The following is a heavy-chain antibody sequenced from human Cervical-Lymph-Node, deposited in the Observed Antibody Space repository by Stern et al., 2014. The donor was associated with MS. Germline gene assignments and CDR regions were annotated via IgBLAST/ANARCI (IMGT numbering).Heavy chain of an antibody. Sequence: EVQLVESGAEVKKPGESLKISCKTAGYSFTNYWIGWVRQMPGKGLEWMGIIYPSASDTRYSPSFQGQVIISADKSTGTAYLQWRSLKASDSGIYYCARGAPPENWGQGTLVTVSS. CDR1: GYSFTNYW. CDR2: IYPSASDT. J-gene: IGHJ4*02. D-gene: IGHD1-26*01. CDR3: ARGAPPEN. V-gene: IGHV5-51*03.